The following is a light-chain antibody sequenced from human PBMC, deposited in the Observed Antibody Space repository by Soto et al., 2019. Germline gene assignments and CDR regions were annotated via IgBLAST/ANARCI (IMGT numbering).Light chain of an antibody. CDR1: QTVRNNY. Sequence: EFVLTQSPGTLSLSPGERATLSCRASQTVRNNYLAWYQQKPGQAPRLLIYDASSRATGIPDRFSGSGSGTDFTLTISRLEPEDFAVYYCQQYGGSTRTFGQGTKVDIK. CDR3: QQYGGSTRT. CDR2: DAS. V-gene: IGKV3-20*01. J-gene: IGKJ1*01.